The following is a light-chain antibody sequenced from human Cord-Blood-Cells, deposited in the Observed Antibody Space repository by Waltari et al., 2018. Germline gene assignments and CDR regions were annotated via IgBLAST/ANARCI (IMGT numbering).Light chain of an antibody. J-gene: IGLJ1*01. Sequence: QSALTQPASVSGSPGQAITISCTGTSSDVWGYHYVSWYQQHPGKAPKLMIYDVSNRPSGVSNRFSGSKSGNTASLTISGLQAEDEADYYCSSYTSSSTYVFGTGTKVTVL. V-gene: IGLV2-14*03. CDR2: DVS. CDR1: SSDVWGYHY. CDR3: SSYTSSSTYV.